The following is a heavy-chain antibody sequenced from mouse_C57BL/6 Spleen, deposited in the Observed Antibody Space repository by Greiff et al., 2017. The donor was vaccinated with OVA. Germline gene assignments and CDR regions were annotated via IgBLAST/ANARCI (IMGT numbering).Heavy chain of an antibody. Sequence: EVQLQQSGAELVRPGASVKLPRTAAFFNIKDDYMHWVKQRPEQGLEWIGWIDPENGDTEYASKFQGKATITADTSSNTAYLQLSSLTSEDTAVYYCTSHYYGSSLSDYWGQGTTLTVSS. J-gene: IGHJ2*01. CDR3: TSHYYGSSLSDY. V-gene: IGHV14-4*01. CDR1: FFNIKDDY. CDR2: IDPENGDT. D-gene: IGHD1-1*01.